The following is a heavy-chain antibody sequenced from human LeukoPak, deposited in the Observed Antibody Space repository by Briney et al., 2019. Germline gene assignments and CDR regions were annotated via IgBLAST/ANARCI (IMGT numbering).Heavy chain of an antibody. CDR1: GFTSSSYG. Sequence: GRSLRLSCAASGFTSSSYGMHWVRQAPGKGLEWVAVISYDGSNKYYADSVKGRFTISRDNSKNTLYLQMNSLRAEDTAVYYCAKDGNYYDSSGYYPDAFDIWGQGTMVTVSS. J-gene: IGHJ3*02. D-gene: IGHD3-22*01. V-gene: IGHV3-30*18. CDR2: ISYDGSNK. CDR3: AKDGNYYDSSGYYPDAFDI.